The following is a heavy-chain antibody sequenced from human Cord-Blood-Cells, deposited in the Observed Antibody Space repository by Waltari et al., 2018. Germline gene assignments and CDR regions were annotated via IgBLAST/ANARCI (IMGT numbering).Heavy chain of an antibody. J-gene: IGHJ4*02. CDR1: GYTFTSYY. CDR2: INPSGGST. D-gene: IGHD3-3*01. Sequence: QVQLVQSGAEVKKPGASVKVSCKASGYTFTSYYMHWVRQAPGQGLEWMGIINPSGGSTSYAEKFQGRVTMTRDTSTSTVYMELSSLRSEDTAVYYCAICFFGVGYYFDYWGQGTLVTVSS. V-gene: IGHV1-46*01. CDR3: AICFFGVGYYFDY.